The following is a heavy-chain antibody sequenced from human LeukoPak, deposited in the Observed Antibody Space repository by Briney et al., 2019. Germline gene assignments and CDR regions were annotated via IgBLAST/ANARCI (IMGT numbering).Heavy chain of an antibody. CDR2: IYYSGSA. CDR1: GGSINSANYY. D-gene: IGHD1-26*01. V-gene: IGHV4-39*07. Sequence: SETLSLTCTVSGGSINSANYYWGWIRQPPGKGLEWIGSIYYSGSAYYSSSLKSRVTISVDTSKNQFSLKLSSVTAADTAVYYCARDSVGATGLNAFDIWGQGTMATVSS. CDR3: ARDSVGATGLNAFDI. J-gene: IGHJ3*02.